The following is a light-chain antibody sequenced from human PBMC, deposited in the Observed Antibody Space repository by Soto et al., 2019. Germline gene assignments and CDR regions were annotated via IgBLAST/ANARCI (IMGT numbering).Light chain of an antibody. CDR1: QSVGNN. Sequence: EIVMTQPPATLSVSPGERTTLSCRASQSVGNNLAWYQQKPGQAPRLLIYGAYTRATGIPARFSGSGSGTDFTLTISNLEPEDFAVYYCQQHSHWPPWTFGQGTMVDIK. CDR3: QQHSHWPPWT. V-gene: IGKV3-15*01. CDR2: GAY. J-gene: IGKJ1*01.